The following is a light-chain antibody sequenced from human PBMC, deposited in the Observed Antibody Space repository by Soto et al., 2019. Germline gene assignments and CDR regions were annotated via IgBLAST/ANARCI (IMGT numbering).Light chain of an antibody. CDR1: QSVSSN. CDR3: QQYNNWPLT. Sequence: EIVRTQSPAILSLSPGDRATLSCRASQSVSSNLAWYQQKPGHAPRLLIYGASTRATGIPARFSGSGSGTEFTLTISSLQSEDFAVYYCQQYNNWPLTFGGGTKVDIK. V-gene: IGKV3-15*01. J-gene: IGKJ4*01. CDR2: GAS.